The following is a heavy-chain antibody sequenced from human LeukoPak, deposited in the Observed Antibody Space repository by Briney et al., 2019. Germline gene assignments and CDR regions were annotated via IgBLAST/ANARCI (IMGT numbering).Heavy chain of an antibody. D-gene: IGHD6-6*01. J-gene: IGHJ4*02. CDR1: GFTFSSYA. CDR2: VRSSSGST. Sequence: GGSPRLSCAASGFTFSSYAMSWVRQAPGKGLEWVSAVRSSSGSTYYADSVKGRFTISRDNSKNTLYLQMNSLRAEDTAVYYCAKLQQLGGVDYWGQGTLVTVSS. CDR3: AKLQQLGGVDY. V-gene: IGHV3-23*01.